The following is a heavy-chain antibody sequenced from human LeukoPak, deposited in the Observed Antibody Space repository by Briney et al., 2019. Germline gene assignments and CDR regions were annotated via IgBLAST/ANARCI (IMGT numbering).Heavy chain of an antibody. CDR2: ISSSSSTI. J-gene: IGHJ5*02. CDR3: ARFYYYDTNNWFDP. D-gene: IGHD3-22*01. CDR1: GFTFSSYS. Sequence: GGSLRLSCAASGFTFSSYSMNWVRQAPGKGLEWVSYISSSSSTIYYADSVKGRFTISRDNAKNSLYLQMNSLRAEDTAVYYCARFYYYDTNNWFDPWGQGTLVTVSS. V-gene: IGHV3-48*01.